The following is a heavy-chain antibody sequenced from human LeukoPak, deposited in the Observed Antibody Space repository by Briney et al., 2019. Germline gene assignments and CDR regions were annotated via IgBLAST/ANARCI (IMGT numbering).Heavy chain of an antibody. CDR3: ARDAPTVHAFDI. V-gene: IGHV3-23*01. J-gene: IGHJ3*02. Sequence: GGSLRLSCAASGFTFSSFAMSWVRQAPGKGLEWVSGISGRDGSTYYADSVKGRFTISRDNSKNTLYLQMNSLRAEDTAVYYCARDAPTVHAFDIWGQGTMVTVSS. CDR2: ISGRDGST. CDR1: GFTFSSFA.